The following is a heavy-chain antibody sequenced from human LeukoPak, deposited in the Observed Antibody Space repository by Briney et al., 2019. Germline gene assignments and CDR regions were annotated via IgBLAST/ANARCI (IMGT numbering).Heavy chain of an antibody. V-gene: IGHV1-2*02. CDR1: GYTFTGYY. CDR2: INPNSGGT. CDR3: ARASMVRGVIIKALDY. Sequence: ASVKVSCKASGYTFTGYYMHWVRQAPGQGLEWMGWINPNSGGTNYAQKFQGRVTMTRDTSISTAYMELSRLRSDDKAVYYCARASMVRGVIIKALDYWGQGTLVTVSS. D-gene: IGHD3-10*01. J-gene: IGHJ4*02.